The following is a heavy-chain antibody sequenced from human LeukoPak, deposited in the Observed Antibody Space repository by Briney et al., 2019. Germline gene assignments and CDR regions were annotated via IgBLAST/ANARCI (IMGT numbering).Heavy chain of an antibody. J-gene: IGHJ5*02. D-gene: IGHD6-13*01. V-gene: IGHV3-53*01. CDR1: GFTVSRNY. CDR3: ARERGSSWYLGWFDP. Sequence: GGSLRLSCAASGFTVSRNYMSWVRRAPGKGLEWVSLTYSDGSTSYTESVKGRFTISRDNSKNSLYLQMESLRAEDTAVYYCARERGSSWYLGWFDPWGQGTLVTVSS. CDR2: TYSDGST.